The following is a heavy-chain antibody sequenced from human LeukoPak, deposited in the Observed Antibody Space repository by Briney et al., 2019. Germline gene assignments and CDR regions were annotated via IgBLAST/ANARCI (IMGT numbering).Heavy chain of an antibody. CDR3: ARGRRRRDTAMPLEGYWFDP. CDR1: DGSFSGYY. J-gene: IGHJ5*02. Sequence: SAALSLPCAVGDGSFSGYYWSWIRQPPGKGLEWIGGINHSGSTTYKPSLKSRVTISVDKSKNQFSRKMSSVTAADTAVYYCARGRRRRDTAMPLEGYWFDPRGQGTLVTVSS. V-gene: IGHV4-34*01. CDR2: INHSGST. D-gene: IGHD5-18*01.